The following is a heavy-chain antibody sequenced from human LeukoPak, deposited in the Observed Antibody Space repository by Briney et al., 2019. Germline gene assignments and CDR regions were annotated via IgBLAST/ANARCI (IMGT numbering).Heavy chain of an antibody. CDR2: IIPIFGTA. J-gene: IGHJ4*02. CDR1: GGTFSSYA. D-gene: IGHD3-22*01. V-gene: IGHV1-69*01. Sequence: SVKVSCKASGGTFSSYAISWVRQAPGQALEWMGGIIPIFGTANYAQKFQGRVTITADESTSTAYMELSSLRSEDTAVYYCARDGDYYDSSGPFDYWGQGTLVTVSS. CDR3: ARDGDYYDSSGPFDY.